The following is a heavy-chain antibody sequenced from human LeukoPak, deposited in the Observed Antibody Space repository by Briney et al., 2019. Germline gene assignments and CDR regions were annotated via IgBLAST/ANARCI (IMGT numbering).Heavy chain of an antibody. Sequence: SETLSLTCTVSGGSINNYYWSWVRQPPGAGLEWLAYIYYTGSTNYNPSLKTRLTISVDTSKNQFSLRLNSVTAADTAVYYCARDGTYCGSDCYPHDALDIWGQGTMVTVSS. CDR2: IYYTGST. D-gene: IGHD2-21*02. CDR3: ARDGTYCGSDCYPHDALDI. J-gene: IGHJ3*02. CDR1: GGSINNYY. V-gene: IGHV4-59*12.